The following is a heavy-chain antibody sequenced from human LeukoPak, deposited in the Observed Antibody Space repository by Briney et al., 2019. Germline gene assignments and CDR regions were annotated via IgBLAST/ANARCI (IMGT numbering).Heavy chain of an antibody. CDR3: ARDSGGYDFDY. CDR2: ISSGSTTI. CDR1: GFIFSSYS. J-gene: IGHJ4*02. D-gene: IGHD5-12*01. V-gene: IGHV3-48*04. Sequence: GGSLRLSCAASGFIFSSYSMNWVRQAPGKGLDWVSYISSGSTTIYYADSVKGRFTISRDNANNSLYLQMNSLRAEDTAVYYCARDSGGYDFDYWGQGTLVTVSS.